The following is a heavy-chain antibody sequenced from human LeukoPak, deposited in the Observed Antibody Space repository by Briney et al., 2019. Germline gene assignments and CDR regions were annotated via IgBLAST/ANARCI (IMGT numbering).Heavy chain of an antibody. Sequence: GGSLRLSCAASGFTFSSYAMHWVRQAPGKGLEYVSAISSNGGSTYYANSVKGRFTISRDNSKNTLYLQMNSLRAEDTAVYYCARVESRYYDILTGYFDYWGQGTLVTVSS. CDR2: ISSNGGST. D-gene: IGHD3-9*01. J-gene: IGHJ4*02. CDR3: ARVESRYYDILTGYFDY. V-gene: IGHV3-64*01. CDR1: GFTFSSYA.